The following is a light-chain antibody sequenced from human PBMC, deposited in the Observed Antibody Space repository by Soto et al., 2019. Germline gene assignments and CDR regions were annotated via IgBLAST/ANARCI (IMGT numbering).Light chain of an antibody. V-gene: IGKV3-11*01. CDR3: QHRSNSPPTWT. CDR1: QSIGTY. CDR2: DAS. J-gene: IGKJ1*01. Sequence: EIVLTQSPGTLSLSPGDRATLSCRASQSIGTYLAWYQQKPGQAPRLLIYDASNRAAGIPARFSGSGSGTDFTLTISSLEPEDFAVYFCQHRSNSPPTWTFGQGTKVEIK.